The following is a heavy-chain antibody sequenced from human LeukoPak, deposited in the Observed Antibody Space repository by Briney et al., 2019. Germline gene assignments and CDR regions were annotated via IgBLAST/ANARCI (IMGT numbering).Heavy chain of an antibody. D-gene: IGHD3-16*01. J-gene: IGHJ4*02. Sequence: PGGSLRLSCAASGFTFSTYGMNWVRQAPGKRLEWVSYISSRSDSVYYADSVKGRFTISRDNAENSLYLQMNSLRDEDTAVYYCARSGFSWRGSFDYWGQGTLVTVSS. CDR1: GFTFSTYG. CDR2: ISSRSDSV. CDR3: ARSGFSWRGSFDY. V-gene: IGHV3-48*02.